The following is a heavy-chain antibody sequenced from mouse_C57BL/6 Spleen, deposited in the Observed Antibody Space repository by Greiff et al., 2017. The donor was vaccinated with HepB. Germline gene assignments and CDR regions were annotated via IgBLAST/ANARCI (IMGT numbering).Heavy chain of an antibody. J-gene: IGHJ4*01. CDR2: INPSTGGT. Sequence: EVQLQESGPELVKPGASVKISCKASGYSFTGYYMNWVKQSPEKSLEWIGEINPSTGGTTYNQKFKAKATLTVDKSSSTAYMQLKSLTSEDSAVYYCAREGDAYAMDYWGQGTSVTVSS. CDR1: GYSFTGYY. CDR3: AREGDAYAMDY. V-gene: IGHV1-42*01. D-gene: IGHD3-3*01.